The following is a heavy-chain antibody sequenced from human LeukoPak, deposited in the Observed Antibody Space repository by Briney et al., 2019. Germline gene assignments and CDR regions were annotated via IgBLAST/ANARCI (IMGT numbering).Heavy chain of an antibody. V-gene: IGHV4-59*01. CDR3: ARRRAESSGPSFYYFYMDV. J-gene: IGHJ6*03. Sequence: SETLSLTCSVSGGSISGYYWSWIRQLPGERLEWIGFVYLNGRTTYNPSLESRVTISVDTSRNQVSLNLRFVTAADTALYFCARRRAESSGPSFYYFYMDVWGKGTTVSVSS. D-gene: IGHD2-8*02. CDR2: VYLNGRT. CDR1: GGSISGYY.